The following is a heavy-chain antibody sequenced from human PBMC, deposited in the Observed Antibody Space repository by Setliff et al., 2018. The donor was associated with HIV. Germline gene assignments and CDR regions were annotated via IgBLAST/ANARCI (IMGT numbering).Heavy chain of an antibody. CDR2: IGSYNGRT. CDR3: ASDDGCYNYAEAFDV. V-gene: IGHV1-18*01. CDR1: GYMFIAYG. Sequence: ASVKVSCKTSGYMFIAYGMSWGRRAPGQGLEWMGWIGSYNGRTEYAQEFQGRVSLTIDTSASTAYMELRSPRSDDTDVYYCASDDGCYNYAEAFDVWGQGTMVTVSS. J-gene: IGHJ3*01. D-gene: IGHD3-16*01.